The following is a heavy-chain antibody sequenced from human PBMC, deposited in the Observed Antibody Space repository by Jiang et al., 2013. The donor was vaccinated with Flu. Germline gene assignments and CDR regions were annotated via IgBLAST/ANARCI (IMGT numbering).Heavy chain of an antibody. D-gene: IGHD3-10*01. CDR3: ARVRGSGSYYNGYGMDV. J-gene: IGHJ6*04. CDR2: TYYRSKWYN. Sequence: SQTLSLTCAISGDSVSSNSAAWNWIRQSPSRGLEWLGRTYYRSKWYNDYAVSVKSRITINPDTSKNQFSLQLNSVTPEDTAVYYCARVRGSGSYYNGYGMDVWGKGTTVTVSS. CDR1: GDSVSSNSAA. V-gene: IGHV6-1*01.